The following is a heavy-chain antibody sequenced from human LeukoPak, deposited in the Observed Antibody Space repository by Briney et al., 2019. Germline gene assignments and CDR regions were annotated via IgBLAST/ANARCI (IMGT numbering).Heavy chain of an antibody. V-gene: IGHV3-48*02. CDR2: IGYTSTPI. Sequence: AGGSLRLSCAASGFTFNVYSMVWVRQAPGKGLEWLSYIGYTSTPIYYADSVKGRFTVSRDNAKNSLYLQMSSLKDEDTAVYYCASAGSDTQSWWFDYWGQGALVTVSS. CDR1: GFTFNVYS. D-gene: IGHD2-15*01. CDR3: ASAGSDTQSWWFDY. J-gene: IGHJ4*02.